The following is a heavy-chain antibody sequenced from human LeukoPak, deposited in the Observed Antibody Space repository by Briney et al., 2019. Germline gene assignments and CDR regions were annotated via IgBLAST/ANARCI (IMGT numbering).Heavy chain of an antibody. CDR1: GGSFSGYY. J-gene: IGHJ6*03. V-gene: IGHV4-34*01. D-gene: IGHD2-21*01. CDR3: ATRSYGPFYYYYYMDV. CDR2: INHSGST. Sequence: SETLSLTCAVYGGSFSGYYWSWIRQPPGKGLEWIGEINHSGSTNYNPSLKSRVTISVDTSKNQFSLKLSSVTAADTAVYYCATRSYGPFYYYYYMDVWGKGTTVTVSS.